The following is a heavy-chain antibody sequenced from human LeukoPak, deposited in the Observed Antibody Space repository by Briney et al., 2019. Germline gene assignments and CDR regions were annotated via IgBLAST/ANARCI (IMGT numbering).Heavy chain of an antibody. CDR2: IYSGGSS. V-gene: IGHV4-39*07. CDR3: ARDAGHQLSRRNYYAMNI. CDR1: GGSISSSSYY. J-gene: IGHJ6*02. D-gene: IGHD1-1*01. Sequence: SETLSLTCTVSGGSISSSSYYWGWIRQPPGKELEWIGSIYSGGSSYYNPSLKSRVTISVDTSNNQFSLKVNSVTAADTAVYYCARDAGHQLSRRNYYAMNIWGQGTTVTVSS.